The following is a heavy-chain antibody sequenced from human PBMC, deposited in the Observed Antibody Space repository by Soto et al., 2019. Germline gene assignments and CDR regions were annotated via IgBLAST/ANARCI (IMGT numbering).Heavy chain of an antibody. V-gene: IGHV3-30*18. CDR3: AKDVGVGATQFDY. Sequence: QVQLVESGGGVVQPGRSLRLSCAASGFTFSSCGMHWVRQAPGKGLEWVAVISYDGSNKYYADSVKGRFTISRDNSKNTLYLQMNSLRAEDTAVYYCAKDVGVGATQFDYWGQGTLVTVSS. CDR1: GFTFSSCG. CDR2: ISYDGSNK. J-gene: IGHJ4*02. D-gene: IGHD1-26*01.